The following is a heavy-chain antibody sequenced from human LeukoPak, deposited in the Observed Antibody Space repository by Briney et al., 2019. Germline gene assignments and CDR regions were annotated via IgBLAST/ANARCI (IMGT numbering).Heavy chain of an antibody. CDR2: LRCSGGST. J-gene: IGHJ3*02. CDR1: GFPFSRLA. Sequence: PGRTLGLFCAASGFPFSRLAMSWVREPPGKGLEWVKALRCSGGSTDYADSVKGRFTISRDNSKNTLYLQMNSLRAEDTAVYYGATRINYDILTGRPFDAFDIWGQGTMVTVSS. D-gene: IGHD3-9*01. V-gene: IGHV3-23*01. CDR3: ATRINYDILTGRPFDAFDI.